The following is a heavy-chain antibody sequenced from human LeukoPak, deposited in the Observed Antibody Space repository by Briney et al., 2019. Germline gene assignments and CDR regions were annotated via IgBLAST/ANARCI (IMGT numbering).Heavy chain of an antibody. CDR2: IYYSGST. J-gene: IGHJ4*02. CDR1: GGSISSHY. Sequence: PSETLSFTCTVSGGSISSHYWSWIRQPPGKGLEWIGYIYYSGSTNYNPSLKSRVTISVDTSKNQFSLKLSSVTAADTAVYYCARDRAEYYDSSGYYDYWGQGTLVTVSS. D-gene: IGHD3-22*01. CDR3: ARDRAEYYDSSGYYDY. V-gene: IGHV4-59*11.